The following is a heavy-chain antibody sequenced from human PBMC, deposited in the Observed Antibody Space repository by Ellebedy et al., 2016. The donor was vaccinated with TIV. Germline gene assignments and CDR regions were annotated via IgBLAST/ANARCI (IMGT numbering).Heavy chain of an antibody. CDR3: ARDPGGGGDYGANWFDP. Sequence: GESLKISCAASGFDVSSYFMSWVRLAPGKGLEWVSIIYNDGGTNYTDSVKGRFTISRDTSKNTLYLQMNSLRAQDTAIYYCARDPGGGGDYGANWFDPWGQGTLVTVSS. V-gene: IGHV3-66*01. D-gene: IGHD4-17*01. CDR1: GFDVSSYF. CDR2: IYNDGGT. J-gene: IGHJ5*02.